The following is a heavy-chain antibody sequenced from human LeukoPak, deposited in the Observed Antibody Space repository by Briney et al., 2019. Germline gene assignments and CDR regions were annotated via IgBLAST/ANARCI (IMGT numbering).Heavy chain of an antibody. D-gene: IGHD6-19*01. CDR1: GFTFSSYS. V-gene: IGHV3-48*04. J-gene: IGHJ4*02. CDR3: ARTIAVAGTIYFDY. Sequence: GGSLRLSCAASGFTFSSYSMNWVRQAPGKGLEWVSYISSSSSTIYYADSVKGRFTISRDNAKNSLYLQMNSLRAEDTAVYYCARTIAVAGTIYFDYWGQGTLVTVSS. CDR2: ISSSSSTI.